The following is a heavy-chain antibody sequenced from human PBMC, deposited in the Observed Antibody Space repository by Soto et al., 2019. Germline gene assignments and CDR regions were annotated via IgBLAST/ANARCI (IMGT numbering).Heavy chain of an antibody. CDR2: IFSNDEK. Sequence: SGPTLVNPTETLTLTCTVSGFSLSNARMGVSWIRQPPGKALEWLAHIFSNDEKSYSTSLKSRLTISKDTSKSQVVLTMTNMDPVDTATYYCARSTYYYDSSGYLEYGMDVWGQGTTVTISS. D-gene: IGHD3-22*01. V-gene: IGHV2-26*01. CDR1: GFSLSNARMG. CDR3: ARSTYYYDSSGYLEYGMDV. J-gene: IGHJ6*02.